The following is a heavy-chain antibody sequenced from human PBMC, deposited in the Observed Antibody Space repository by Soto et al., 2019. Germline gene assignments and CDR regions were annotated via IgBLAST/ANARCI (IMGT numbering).Heavy chain of an antibody. V-gene: IGHV3-30*18. CDR1: GFTFSSYG. CDR2: ISYDGSNK. J-gene: IGHJ4*02. D-gene: IGHD3-10*01. Sequence: PGGSLRLSCAASGFTFSSYGMHWVRQAPGKGLEWVAVISYDGSNKYYADYVKGRFTISRDNSKNTLYLQMNSLRAEDTAVYYCAKEILLTNPVDYWGQGTLVTVSS. CDR3: AKEILLTNPVDY.